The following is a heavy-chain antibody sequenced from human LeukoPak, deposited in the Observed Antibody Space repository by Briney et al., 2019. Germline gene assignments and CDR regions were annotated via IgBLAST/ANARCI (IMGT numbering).Heavy chain of an antibody. D-gene: IGHD2/OR15-2a*01. CDR3: AKGGHASFYDR. CDR1: GLIFGNYA. J-gene: IGHJ5*02. Sequence: GGSLRLSCAASGLIFGNYAMTWVRQAPGEGLEWVSTVSGNGDTTFYADSAKGRFTISRDNSRNTHYLQINSLRGEDTAVYYCAKGGHASFYDRWGQGTLVTVSS. V-gene: IGHV3-23*01. CDR2: VSGNGDTT.